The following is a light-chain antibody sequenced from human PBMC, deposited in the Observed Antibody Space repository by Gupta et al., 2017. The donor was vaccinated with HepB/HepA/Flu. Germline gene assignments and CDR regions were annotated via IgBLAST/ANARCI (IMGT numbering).Light chain of an antibody. CDR3: RQALQTPRT. Sequence: DIVMTQSPVSLPVTPGEPASISCRSSQSLLHSNGYNYLDWYLQKPGQSPQLLIYSGSNRASGVPDRFSGSGSGTDFTLKISRVEAEDVGVYYCRQALQTPRTFGQGTKVEIK. CDR2: SGS. J-gene: IGKJ1*01. CDR1: QSLLHSNGYNY. V-gene: IGKV2-28*01.